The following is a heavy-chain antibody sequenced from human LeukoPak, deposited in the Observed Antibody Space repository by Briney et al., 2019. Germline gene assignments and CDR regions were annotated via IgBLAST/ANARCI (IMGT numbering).Heavy chain of an antibody. CDR1: GFTFSSYS. CDR3: ARGSTNLQSEWELLVSAFDI. Sequence: GSLRLSCAASGFTFSSYSINWVRQAPGKELEWVSSISSSSSYIYYADSVKGRFTISRDNAKNSLYLQMNSLRAEDTAVYYCARGSTNLQSEWELLVSAFDIWGQGTMVTVSS. V-gene: IGHV3-21*01. D-gene: IGHD1-26*01. CDR2: ISSSSSYI. J-gene: IGHJ3*02.